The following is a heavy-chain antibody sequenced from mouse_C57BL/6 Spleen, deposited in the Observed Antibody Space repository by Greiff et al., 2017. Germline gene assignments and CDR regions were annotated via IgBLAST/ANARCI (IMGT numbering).Heavy chain of an antibody. Sequence: VMLVESGAELARPGASVKMSCKASGYTFTSYTMHWVKQRPGQGLEWIGYINPSSGYTKYNQKFKDKATLTADKSSSTAYMQLSSLTSEDSAVYYCALYYDYDGDYWGQGTTLTVSS. CDR3: ALYYDYDGDY. J-gene: IGHJ2*01. CDR1: GYTFTSYT. D-gene: IGHD2-4*01. V-gene: IGHV1-4*01. CDR2: INPSSGYT.